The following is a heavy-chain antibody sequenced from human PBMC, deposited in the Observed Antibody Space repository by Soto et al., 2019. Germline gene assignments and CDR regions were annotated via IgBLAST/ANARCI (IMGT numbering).Heavy chain of an antibody. Sequence: SETLSLTCTVSGASITYSSYYWAWVRQPPGKGLEWIGYVYYSGSTYYNPSLKSRLMISLDTSKNQFSLKLSSVTAADTAVYYCARGLYSGYDYEILGGYYYYYMDVWGKGTTVTVSS. J-gene: IGHJ6*03. D-gene: IGHD5-12*01. V-gene: IGHV4-39*07. CDR1: GASITYSSYY. CDR2: VYYSGST. CDR3: ARGLYSGYDYEILGGYYYYYMDV.